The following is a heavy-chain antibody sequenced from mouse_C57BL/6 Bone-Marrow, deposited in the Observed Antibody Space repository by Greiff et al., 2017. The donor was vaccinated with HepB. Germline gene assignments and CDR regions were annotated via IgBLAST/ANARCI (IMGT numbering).Heavy chain of an antibody. D-gene: IGHD4-1*01. CDR2: IYPSDSET. CDR3: AREGRLLTGWFAY. CDR1: GYTFTSYW. J-gene: IGHJ3*01. V-gene: IGHV1-61*01. Sequence: VQLQQPGAELVRPGSSVKLSCKASGYTFTSYWMDWVKQRPGQGLEWIGNIYPSDSETHYNQKFKDKATLTVDKSSSTAYMQLSSLTSEDSAVYYCAREGRLLTGWFAYWGQGTLVTVSA.